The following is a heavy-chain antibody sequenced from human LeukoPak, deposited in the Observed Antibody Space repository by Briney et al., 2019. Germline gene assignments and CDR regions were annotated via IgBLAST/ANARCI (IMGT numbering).Heavy chain of an antibody. D-gene: IGHD3-9*01. CDR1: GFTFSTSA. CDR2: IDYDSSHI. J-gene: IGHJ4*02. V-gene: IGHV3-21*01. CDR3: TRDPLRYLRVGHYDY. Sequence: PGGSLRLSCAASGFTFSTSAMNWVRQVPGKGLEWVSSIDYDSSHIYYAASVRGRFTISRDNARDSVYLQMDSLRVEDTAVYYCTRDPLRYLRVGHYDYWGQGTLVAVPS.